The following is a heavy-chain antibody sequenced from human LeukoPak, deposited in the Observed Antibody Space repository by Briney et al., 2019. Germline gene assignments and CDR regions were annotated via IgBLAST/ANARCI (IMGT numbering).Heavy chain of an antibody. J-gene: IGHJ3*02. V-gene: IGHV1-2*02. CDR2: INPKSGGT. Sequence: ASVKVSCKASGYTFTGYYMHWVRQAPGQGLEWMGWINPKSGGTNYARKFQGRVTTTRDTSISTAYMELSSLRSEDTAVYYCARDPVTMIVVPYYAFDIWGQGTMVTVSS. CDR1: GYTFTGYY. D-gene: IGHD3-22*01. CDR3: ARDPVTMIVVPYYAFDI.